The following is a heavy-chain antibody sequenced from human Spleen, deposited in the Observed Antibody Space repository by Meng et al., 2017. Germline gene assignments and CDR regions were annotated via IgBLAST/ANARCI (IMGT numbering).Heavy chain of an antibody. J-gene: IGHJ6*02. CDR3: ARDNGDYEYGMDV. Sequence: GSLRLSCAVYGGSFSGYYWSWIRQPPGKGLEWIGEINHSGSTNYNPSLKSRVIISVDTSKNQFSLKLSSVTAADTAVYYCARDNGDYEYGMDVWGQGTTVTVSS. V-gene: IGHV4-34*01. CDR1: GGSFSGYY. CDR2: INHSGST. D-gene: IGHD4-17*01.